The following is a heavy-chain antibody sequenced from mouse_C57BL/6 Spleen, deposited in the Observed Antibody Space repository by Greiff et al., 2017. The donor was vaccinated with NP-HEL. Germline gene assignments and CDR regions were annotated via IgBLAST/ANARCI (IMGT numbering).Heavy chain of an antibody. J-gene: IGHJ4*01. CDR1: GYTFTSYG. D-gene: IGHD3-2*02. CDR3: AKDTEAQATGAMDY. Sequence: QVQLQQSGAELARPGASVKLSCKASGYTFTSYGISWVKQRTGQGLEWIGEIYPRSGNTYYNEKFKGKATLTAAKSSSTAYMELRSLTAEDSAVYFCAKDTEAQATGAMDYWGQGTSVTVSS. V-gene: IGHV1-81*01. CDR2: IYPRSGNT.